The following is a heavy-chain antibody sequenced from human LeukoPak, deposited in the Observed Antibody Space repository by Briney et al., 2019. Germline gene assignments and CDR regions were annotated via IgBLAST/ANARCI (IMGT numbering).Heavy chain of an antibody. D-gene: IGHD5-18*01. CDR2: ISSSGSTI. CDR1: GFTFSSYS. CDR3: ARDPYVDTAIIFDY. J-gene: IGHJ4*02. V-gene: IGHV3-48*04. Sequence: AGGSLRLSCAASGFTFSSYSMNWVRQAPGKGLEWVSSISSSGSTIYYADSVKGRFTISRDNAKNSLYLQMNSLRAEDTAVYYCARDPYVDTAIIFDYWGQGTLVTVSS.